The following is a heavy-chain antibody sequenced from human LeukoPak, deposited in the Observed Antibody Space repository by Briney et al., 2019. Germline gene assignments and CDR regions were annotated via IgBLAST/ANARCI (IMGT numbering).Heavy chain of an antibody. CDR1: GGSISSSNW. D-gene: IGHD2-2*01. Sequence: PSETLSLTCAVSGGSISSSNWWSWVRQPPGKGLEWIGEIYHSGSTNYNPSLKSRVTISVDESKNQFSLKLSSVTAADTAVYYCARHCSSTSCSTNYFDYWGQGTLVTVSS. CDR2: IYHSGST. CDR3: ARHCSSTSCSTNYFDY. V-gene: IGHV4-4*02. J-gene: IGHJ4*02.